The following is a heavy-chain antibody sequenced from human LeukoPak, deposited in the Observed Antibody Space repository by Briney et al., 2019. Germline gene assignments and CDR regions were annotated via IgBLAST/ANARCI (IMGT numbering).Heavy chain of an antibody. J-gene: IGHJ5*02. CDR3: AKDLRAAAGPWWFDP. D-gene: IGHD6-13*01. CDR2: IRYDGSNK. V-gene: IGHV3-30*02. Sequence: GGSLRLSCAASGFTFSSYGMHWVRQAPGKGLEWVAFIRYDGSNKYYADSVKGRFTISRDNSKNTLYLQMNSLRAEDTAVYYCAKDLRAAAGPWWFDPWGQGTLVTVSS. CDR1: GFTFSSYG.